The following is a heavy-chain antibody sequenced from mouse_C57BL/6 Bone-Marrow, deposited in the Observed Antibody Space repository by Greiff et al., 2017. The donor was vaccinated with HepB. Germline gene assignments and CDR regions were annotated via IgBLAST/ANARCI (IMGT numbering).Heavy chain of an antibody. D-gene: IGHD2-5*01. CDR3: ATYYSNYETAWFAY. V-gene: IGHV1-69*01. CDR1: GYTFTSYW. J-gene: IGHJ3*01. Sequence: QVQLQQPGAELVMPGASVKLSCKASGYTFTSYWMHWVKQRPGQGLEWIGEIDPSDSYTNYNQKFKGKSTLTVDKSASTAYMQLSSLTSEDSAVYYCATYYSNYETAWFAYWGQGTLVTVSA. CDR2: IDPSDSYT.